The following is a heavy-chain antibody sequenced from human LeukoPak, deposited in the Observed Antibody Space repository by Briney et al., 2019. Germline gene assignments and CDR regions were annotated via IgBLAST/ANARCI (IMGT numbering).Heavy chain of an antibody. CDR2: ISWNSGSI. CDR1: GFTFDDYA. CDR3: GKDPNGDYIGAFDM. Sequence: GGSLRLSCAASGFTFDDYAMHWVRQAPGKGLEWVSGISWNSGSIGYADSVKGRFTISRDNSRDKLFLEVNSLRVEDTAVYYCGKDPNGDYIGAFDMWGQGTMVTVSP. D-gene: IGHD4-17*01. J-gene: IGHJ3*02. V-gene: IGHV3-9*01.